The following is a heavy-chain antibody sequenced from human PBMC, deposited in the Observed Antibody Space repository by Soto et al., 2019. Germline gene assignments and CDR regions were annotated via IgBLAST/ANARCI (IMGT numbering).Heavy chain of an antibody. CDR2: ISSGGSA. V-gene: IGHV3-66*01. CDR3: ATWNYDSSGYYFAYFQH. J-gene: IGHJ1*01. CDR1: GFTVSSNY. D-gene: IGHD3-22*01. Sequence: GGSLRLSCAASGFTVSSNYMSWVRQAPGKGLDWVSLISSGGSAYYADSVKGRFTISRDTSKNTLSLQMNSLRVEDTAVYYCATWNYDSSGYYFAYFQHWGQGTLVTVSS.